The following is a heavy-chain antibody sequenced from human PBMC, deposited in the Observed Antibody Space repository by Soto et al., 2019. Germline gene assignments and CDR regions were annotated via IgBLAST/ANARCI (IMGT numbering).Heavy chain of an antibody. V-gene: IGHV4-30-4*01. D-gene: IGHD6-6*01. CDR1: GGSISSGDYY. J-gene: IGHJ6*02. CDR3: ARDRRAGPYSYYYGMDV. CDR2: IYYSGST. Sequence: QVQLQESGPGLVKPSQTLSLTCTVSGGSISSGDYYWSWIRQPPGKGLEWIGYIYYSGSTYYNPSLKSRVTISVDTSKNQFSLKLSSVTAADTAVYYCARDRRAGPYSYYYGMDVWGQGTTVTVSS.